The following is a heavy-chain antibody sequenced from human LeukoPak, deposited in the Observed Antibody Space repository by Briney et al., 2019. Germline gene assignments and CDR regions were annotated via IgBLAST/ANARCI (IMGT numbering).Heavy chain of an antibody. V-gene: IGHV3-48*01. CDR2: ISSSSGLI. Sequence: GGSLRLSCAASGFSFSTYSMHWVRQAPGKGLEWVSYISSSSGLIYYADSVKGRFTISRDNAKNSLSLQMNSLRAEDTAVYYCARLKGYYDSSGYYYVGFDYWGQGTLVTVSS. D-gene: IGHD3-22*01. CDR3: ARLKGYYDSSGYYYVGFDY. CDR1: GFSFSTYS. J-gene: IGHJ4*02.